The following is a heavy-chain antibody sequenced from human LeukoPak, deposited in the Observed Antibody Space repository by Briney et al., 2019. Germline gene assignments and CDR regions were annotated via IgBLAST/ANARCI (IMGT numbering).Heavy chain of an antibody. CDR1: GFIFSDFD. Sequence: SGGSLRLSCAASGFIFSDFDMHWVRHVTGKGLEWVSAIGTTGDTYYPGSVKGRFTISRENAKNSLYLQMNSLRAEDTAVYYCARDCSGSHLQLCGMDVWGQGTTVTVSS. V-gene: IGHV3-13*04. CDR3: ARDCSGSHLQLCGMDV. CDR2: IGTTGDT. D-gene: IGHD1-26*01. J-gene: IGHJ6*02.